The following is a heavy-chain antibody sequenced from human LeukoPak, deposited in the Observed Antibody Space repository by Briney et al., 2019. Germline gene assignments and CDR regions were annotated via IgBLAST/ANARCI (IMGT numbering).Heavy chain of an antibody. CDR3: AKYGGYCGGDCYQAFDY. J-gene: IGHJ4*02. CDR2: IRYDGSNK. Sequence: PGGSLRLSCAASGFTFSSYGMHWVRQAPGKGLEWVAFIRYDGSNKYYADSVKGRFTISRDNSKNTLYLQMNSLRAEDTAVYYCAKYGGYCGGDCYQAFDYWGQGTLVTVSS. D-gene: IGHD2-21*01. V-gene: IGHV3-30*02. CDR1: GFTFSSYG.